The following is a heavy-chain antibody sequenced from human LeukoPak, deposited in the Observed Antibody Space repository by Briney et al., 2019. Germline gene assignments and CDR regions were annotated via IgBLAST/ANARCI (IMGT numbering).Heavy chain of an antibody. V-gene: IGHV3-33*01. CDR3: ARERKLLWFGELLSDPSYYYYGMDV. CDR2: IWYDGSNK. Sequence: GGSLRLSCAASGFTFSSYGMHWVRQAPGKGLEWVAVIWYDGSNKYYADSVKGRFTISRDNSKNTLYLQMNSLRAEDTAVYYCARERKLLWFGELLSDPSYYYYGMDVWGQGTTVTVSS. J-gene: IGHJ6*02. D-gene: IGHD3-10*01. CDR1: GFTFSSYG.